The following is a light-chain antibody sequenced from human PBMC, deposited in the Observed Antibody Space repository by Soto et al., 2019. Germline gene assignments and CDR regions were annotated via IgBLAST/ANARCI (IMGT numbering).Light chain of an antibody. J-gene: IGLJ1*01. CDR2: VNNDGSH. Sequence: QLVLTQSPSASASLGASVKLTCTLSSGHSTYSIAWHQQEPKKGPRFLMKVNNDGSHTKGDGIPDRFSGSSSGAERYLTISSLQSEDEAEHYCQTWGSGIYVFGGGTKVTVL. CDR1: SGHSTYS. CDR3: QTWGSGIYV. V-gene: IGLV4-69*01.